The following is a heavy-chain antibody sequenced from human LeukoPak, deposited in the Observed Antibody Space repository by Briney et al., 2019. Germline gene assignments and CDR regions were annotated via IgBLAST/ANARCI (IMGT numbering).Heavy chain of an antibody. V-gene: IGHV3-21*01. CDR1: GFAFGSYS. CDR3: AWGPTGWLLPEY. CDR2: ISSGSSYI. Sequence: PGGSLRLSCAASGFAFGSYSISWVRQAPGKGLEWVSSISSGSSYIYYADSVKGRFTISRDNAKNSVHLQVNSLRVEDTAVYYCAWGPTGWLLPEYWGQGTLVTVSS. D-gene: IGHD3-22*01. J-gene: IGHJ4*02.